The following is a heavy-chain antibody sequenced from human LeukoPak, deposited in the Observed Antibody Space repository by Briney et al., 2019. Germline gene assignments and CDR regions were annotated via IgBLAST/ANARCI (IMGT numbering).Heavy chain of an antibody. Sequence: AGGSLRLSCAASGFTFDDYTMHWVRQAPGKGLEWVSLISWDGGSTYYADSVKGRFTISRDNSKNTVYLQMNNLRPDDTAVYFCAKDSALPTGFGELSHWYFDLWGRGTLVTVSS. CDR1: GFTFDDYT. CDR3: AKDSALPTGFGELSHWYFDL. CDR2: ISWDGGST. V-gene: IGHV3-43*01. J-gene: IGHJ2*01. D-gene: IGHD3-10*01.